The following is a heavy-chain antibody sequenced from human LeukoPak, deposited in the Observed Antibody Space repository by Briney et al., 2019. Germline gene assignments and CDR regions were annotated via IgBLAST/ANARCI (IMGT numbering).Heavy chain of an antibody. CDR3: ARDITNTVVTPRRYYYYGMDV. Sequence: GGSLRLSCAASGFTFSSYGMHWVRQAPGKGLEWVAVIWYDGSNKYYADSVKGRFTISRDNSKNTLYLQMNSLRAEDTAVYYCARDITNTVVTPRRYYYYGMDVWGQGTTVTVPS. CDR2: IWYDGSNK. V-gene: IGHV3-33*01. D-gene: IGHD4-23*01. CDR1: GFTFSSYG. J-gene: IGHJ6*02.